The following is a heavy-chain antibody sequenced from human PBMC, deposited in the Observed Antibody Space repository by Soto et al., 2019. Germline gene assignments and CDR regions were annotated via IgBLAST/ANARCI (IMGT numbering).Heavy chain of an antibody. V-gene: IGHV3-30*03. CDR2: ISYDETKK. Sequence: GGSLRLSCAGSGFSFSNFGMHWVRQAPGKGLEWVAVISYDETKKDYADSVKGRFTISRDNSKNTLYLQLNSLRAEDTAVYFCTRDQEWASYYYYAMAVWGQGTTVTVSS. CDR3: TRDQEWASYYYYAMAV. D-gene: IGHD3-10*01. CDR1: GFSFSNFG. J-gene: IGHJ6*02.